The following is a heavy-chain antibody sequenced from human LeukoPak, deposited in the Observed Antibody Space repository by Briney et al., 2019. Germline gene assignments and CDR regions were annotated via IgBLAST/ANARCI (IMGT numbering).Heavy chain of an antibody. J-gene: IGHJ6*02. Sequence: GGSLRLSCAASGFTFSSYAMSWVRQAPGKGLEWVSGISGSGGSTYYADSVKGRVTISRDNSKNTLHLQMNSLRAEDTAVYYCAKDLGILTGYYYSYGMDVWGQGTTVTVSS. V-gene: IGHV3-23*01. CDR2: ISGSGGST. CDR1: GFTFSSYA. CDR3: AKDLGILTGYYYSYGMDV. D-gene: IGHD3-9*01.